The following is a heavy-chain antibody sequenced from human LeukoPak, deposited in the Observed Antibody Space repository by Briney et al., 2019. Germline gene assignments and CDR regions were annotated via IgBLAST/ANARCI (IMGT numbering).Heavy chain of an antibody. J-gene: IGHJ4*02. Sequence: PGGSLRLSCAASGFPFSEYSMNWVRQAPGKGLEWISYIGISSGNTKYADSVKGGFTVSADNARNSLYLQMNSLRVEDTAVYYCARDHNYAFDNWGQGTLVTVSS. CDR3: ARDHNYAFDN. CDR2: IGISSGNT. D-gene: IGHD1-1*01. CDR1: GFPFSEYS. V-gene: IGHV3-11*06.